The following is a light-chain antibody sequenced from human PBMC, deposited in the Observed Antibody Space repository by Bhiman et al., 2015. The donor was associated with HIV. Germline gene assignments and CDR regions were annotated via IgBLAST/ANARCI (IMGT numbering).Light chain of an antibody. J-gene: IGLJ3*02. CDR3: QAWDSSTAV. Sequence: SYELTQPPSVSVSPGQTASITCSGDKLGDKYACWYQQKPGQSPVLVIYQNNKRPSGIPERFSGSKSGNTATLTISGTQAMDEADYYCQAWDSSTAVFGGGTKLTVL. V-gene: IGLV3-1*01. CDR2: QNN. CDR1: KLGDKY.